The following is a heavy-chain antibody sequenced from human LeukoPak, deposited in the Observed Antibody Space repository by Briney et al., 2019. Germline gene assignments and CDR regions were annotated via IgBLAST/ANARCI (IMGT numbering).Heavy chain of an antibody. CDR3: ARRGDSSGWNFDY. V-gene: IGHV3-23*01. D-gene: IGHD6-19*01. J-gene: IGHJ4*02. CDR1: GFIFNNYG. CDR2: IGGGGSTT. Sequence: PGGSLRLSCAASGFIFNNYGLIWVRQAPGKGLQWVSAIGGGGSTTYYAGFVKGRFTISRDNSRNTIYLQLDSLSAEDTGVYYCARRGDSSGWNFDYWGQGALVTVSS.